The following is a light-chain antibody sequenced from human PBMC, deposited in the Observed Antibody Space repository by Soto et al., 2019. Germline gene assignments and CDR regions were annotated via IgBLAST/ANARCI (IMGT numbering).Light chain of an antibody. CDR3: KQLKNYPIT. Sequence: MSQSHSTKAGSLVETVTIACRASQTISSWLAWYQQKPGKAPKLLIYTASTLQSGVPSRFSGSGSGTEFTLTTNSLQPEDGATYYCKQLKNYPITFGHVRLLEVK. CDR2: TAS. J-gene: IGKJ5*01. V-gene: IGKV1-5*01. CDR1: QTISSW.